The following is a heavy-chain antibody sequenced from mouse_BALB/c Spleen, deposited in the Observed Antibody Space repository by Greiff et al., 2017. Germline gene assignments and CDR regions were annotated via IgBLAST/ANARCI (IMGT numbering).Heavy chain of an antibody. Sequence: VKLMESGAELVKPGASVKLSCKASGYTFTSYWMHWVKQRPGQGLEWIGEINPSNGSTNYNEKFKGKATFTADTSSNTAYMQLSSLTSEDSAVYYCARRNYGNYGWFAYWGQGTLVTVSA. V-gene: IGHV1S81*02. CDR1: GYTFTSYW. CDR2: INPSNGST. CDR3: ARRNYGNYGWFAY. D-gene: IGHD2-1*01. J-gene: IGHJ3*01.